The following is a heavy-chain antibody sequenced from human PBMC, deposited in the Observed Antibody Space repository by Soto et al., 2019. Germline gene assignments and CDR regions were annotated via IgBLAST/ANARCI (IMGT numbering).Heavy chain of an antibody. V-gene: IGHV3-7*03. CDR2: IKQDGSER. CDR3: ARTDCSSTRCQTREEVLYYYYGMDV. J-gene: IGHJ6*02. CDR1: GFTFSTYW. D-gene: IGHD2-2*01. Sequence: GGSLRLSCAASGFTFSTYWMTWVRQAPGKGLEWVANIKQDGSERYYVDSVKGRFTISRENAKNSLYLQMSRLRAEDTAVYYCARTDCSSTRCQTREEVLYYYYGMDVWGQGTTVTVSS.